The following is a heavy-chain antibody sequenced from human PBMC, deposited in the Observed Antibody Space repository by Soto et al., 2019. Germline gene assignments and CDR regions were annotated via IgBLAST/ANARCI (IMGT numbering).Heavy chain of an antibody. V-gene: IGHV1-18*01. CDR3: ARMGGYDLTTVTHQHYFFDY. CDR2: ISAYNGNT. Sequence: GASVKVSCKASGYTFTSYGISWVRQAPGQGLEWMGWISAYNGNTNYAQKLQGRVTMTTDTSTSTAYMELRSLRSDDTAVYYCARMGGYDLTTVTHQHYFFDYWGQGSLVIVSS. D-gene: IGHD4-17*01. CDR1: GYTFTSYG. J-gene: IGHJ4*02.